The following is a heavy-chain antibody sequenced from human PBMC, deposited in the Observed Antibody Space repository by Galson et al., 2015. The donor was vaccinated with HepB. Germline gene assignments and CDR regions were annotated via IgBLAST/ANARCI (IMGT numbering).Heavy chain of an antibody. J-gene: IGHJ3*02. CDR2: IIPMFDTA. CDR3: ARDRADYYDSSGYSGAFDI. Sequence: SVKVSFKASGGSFNTYAISWLRQAPGQGLEWMGGIIPMFDTAIYAQKFQGRVTITADKSTNTAYMDLSSLRSEDTAVYYCARDRADYYDSSGYSGAFDIWGHGTMVTVSS. V-gene: IGHV1-69*06. CDR1: GGSFNTYA. D-gene: IGHD3-22*01.